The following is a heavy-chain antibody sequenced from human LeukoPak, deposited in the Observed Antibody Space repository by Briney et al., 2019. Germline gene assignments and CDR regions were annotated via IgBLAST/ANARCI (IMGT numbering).Heavy chain of an antibody. CDR3: ARHNFGENIGFDP. D-gene: IGHD2/OR15-2a*01. V-gene: IGHV4-39*01. Sequence: SETLSLTCTVSGGSISSYYWSWIRQPPGKGLEWIGSIYYVGSPYYNPSLKSRVTISEDTSKNQFSLKLSSVTAADTAVYCARHNFGENIGFDPWGQGTLVTVSS. CDR1: GGSISSYY. J-gene: IGHJ5*02. CDR2: IYYVGSP.